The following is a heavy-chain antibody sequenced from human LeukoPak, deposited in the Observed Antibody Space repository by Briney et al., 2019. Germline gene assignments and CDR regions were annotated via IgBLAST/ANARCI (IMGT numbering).Heavy chain of an antibody. D-gene: IGHD3-22*01. CDR3: AHSIAHYDSNGSYYFDY. CDR1: GFSLSTSGVG. Sequence: ESGPTLVKPTQTLTLTCTFSGFSLSTSGVGVGWIRQPPGKALEWLALIYWDDDKRYSPSLKSRLTITKDTSKNQVVLTMTNMDPVDTATYYCAHSIAHYDSNGSYYFDYWGQGTLVTVSS. V-gene: IGHV2-5*02. CDR2: IYWDDDK. J-gene: IGHJ4*02.